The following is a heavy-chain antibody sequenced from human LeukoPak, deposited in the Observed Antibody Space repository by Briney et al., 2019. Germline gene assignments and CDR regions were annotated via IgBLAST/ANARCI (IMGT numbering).Heavy chain of an antibody. J-gene: IGHJ4*02. CDR3: ARHNAPRRVGFDF. V-gene: IGHV4-39*01. CDR2: LSDAGNT. D-gene: IGHD2-2*01. Sequence: SETLSLTCSVSGDSVRNDFYYWGWIRQPPGKGLEWVACLSDAGNTWYNPSLESRLSISVDTSKNQFSLKFSSVTAADTALYWCARHNAPRRVGFDFWGQGILVTVSS. CDR1: GDSVRNDFYY.